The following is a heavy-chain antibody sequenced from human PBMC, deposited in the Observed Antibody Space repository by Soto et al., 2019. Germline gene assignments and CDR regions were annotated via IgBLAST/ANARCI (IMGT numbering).Heavy chain of an antibody. Sequence: GGSLRLSCAASGFPFSKYSMSWVRPAPGEGLEWVSAISGSGDSTHYADSVKGRFTISRDNSKNTLYLQMNSLRAEDTAVYYCAKDPGYYDFWSGYSDYWGQGTLVTVSS. D-gene: IGHD3-3*01. CDR3: AKDPGYYDFWSGYSDY. CDR1: GFPFSKYS. CDR2: ISGSGDST. J-gene: IGHJ4*02. V-gene: IGHV3-23*01.